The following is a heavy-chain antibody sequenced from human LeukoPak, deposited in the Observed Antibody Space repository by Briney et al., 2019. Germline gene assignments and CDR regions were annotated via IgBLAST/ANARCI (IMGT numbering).Heavy chain of an antibody. CDR1: GYTFTGYY. Sequence: ASVTVSCKASGYTFTGYYMHWVRQAPGQGLEWMGWINTNSGGTNYAQKFQGRVTMTRDTSISPAYMELSRLRSDDTAVDYCSRDPDMSSYGLVSWFDPGGQGTLFTVSS. CDR2: INTNSGGT. V-gene: IGHV1-2*02. D-gene: IGHD5-18*01. CDR3: SRDPDMSSYGLVSWFDP. J-gene: IGHJ5*02.